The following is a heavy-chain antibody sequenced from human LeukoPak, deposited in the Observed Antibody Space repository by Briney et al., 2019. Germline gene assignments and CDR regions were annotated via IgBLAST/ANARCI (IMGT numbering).Heavy chain of an antibody. J-gene: IGHJ3*02. CDR3: ARDDWAFDI. CDR2: IYSGGST. Sequence: PGRSLRLSCAASGFTFSSYGMHWVRQAPGKGLEWVSVIYSGGSTYYADSVKGRFTISRDNSKNTLYLQMNSLRAEDTAVYYCARDDWAFDIWGQGTMVTVSS. V-gene: IGHV3-NL1*01. D-gene: IGHD2-21*01. CDR1: GFTFSSYG.